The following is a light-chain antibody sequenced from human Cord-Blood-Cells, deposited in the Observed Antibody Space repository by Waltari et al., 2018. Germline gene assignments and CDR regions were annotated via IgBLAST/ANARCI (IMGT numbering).Light chain of an antibody. J-gene: IGKJ1*01. CDR1: QSVSSY. CDR3: QQRSNWPRT. Sequence: EIVLTQSPATLSLSPGERATLSCSASQSVSSYLAWYKQKPGQAPSLLIYDASNRATGIPARFRCSGSGTDFTLTISSLEPEHFAVYYCQQRSNWPRTVGQGTKGEIK. CDR2: DAS. V-gene: IGKV3-11*01.